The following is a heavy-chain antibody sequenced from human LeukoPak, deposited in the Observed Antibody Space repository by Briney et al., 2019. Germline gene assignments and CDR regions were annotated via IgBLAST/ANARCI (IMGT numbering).Heavy chain of an antibody. CDR3: ACLTTADAFDI. J-gene: IGHJ3*02. D-gene: IGHD3-22*01. V-gene: IGHV4-59*01. CDR1: GGSISIYY. CDR2: IYDSVRT. Sequence: PSETLSLTCTVSGGSISIYYWSWIRQPPGKGLEWIGYIYDSVRTNYNPSLKSRVTISVDTSKNQFSLKLSSVTAADTAVYYCACLTTADAFDIWGQGTMVTVSS.